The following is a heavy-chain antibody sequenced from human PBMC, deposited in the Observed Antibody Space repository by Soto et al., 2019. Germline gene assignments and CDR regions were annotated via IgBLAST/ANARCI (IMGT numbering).Heavy chain of an antibody. CDR3: AREPRYCRGGSCSIPGDAYDI. J-gene: IGHJ3*02. CDR1: GFIVSDTY. D-gene: IGHD2-15*01. Sequence: EVHLVESGGGLVQPGGSLRLSCTASGFIVSDTYVNWVRQAPGKGLEWVSVISNRGDTHYADSVRGRFSLSRDISDNTLHLQLNSLRVEDPAVYYGAREPRYCRGGSCSIPGDAYDIWSQGTMVTFSS. V-gene: IGHV3-66*01. CDR2: ISNRGDT.